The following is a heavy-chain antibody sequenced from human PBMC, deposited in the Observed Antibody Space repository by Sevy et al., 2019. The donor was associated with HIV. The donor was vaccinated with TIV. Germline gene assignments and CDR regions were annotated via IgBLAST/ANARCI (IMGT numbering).Heavy chain of an antibody. CDR2: ISSSSSYI. D-gene: IGHD3-3*01. CDR3: ARDLRNYDFWSGSTYMDV. J-gene: IGHJ6*03. V-gene: IGHV3-21*01. CDR1: GFTFSTYG. Sequence: GGSLRLSCVASGFTFSTYGMNWVRQAPGKGLEWVSSISSSSSYIYYADSVKGRFTISRDNAKNSLYLQMNSLRAEETAVYYCARDLRNYDFWSGSTYMDVWGKGTTVTVSS.